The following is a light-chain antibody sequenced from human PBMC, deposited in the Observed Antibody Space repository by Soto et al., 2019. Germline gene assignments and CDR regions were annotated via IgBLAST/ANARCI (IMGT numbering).Light chain of an antibody. J-gene: IGKJ4*01. V-gene: IGKV1-5*01. CDR3: QHYKMYNSAPRLT. CDR1: QSITTW. Sequence: DIQMTQSPSTVSAYVGDSVTITCRASQSITTWLAWYQQRPGKAPKLLIYDVSSLQSGVPSRFSGSGSGTEFTLTISSLQPDDFATYYCQHYKMYNSAPRLTFGGGTKVDIK. CDR2: DVS.